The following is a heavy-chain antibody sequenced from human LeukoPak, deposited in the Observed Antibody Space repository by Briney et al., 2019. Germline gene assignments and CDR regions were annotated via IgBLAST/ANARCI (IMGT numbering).Heavy chain of an antibody. CDR3: ARDRDLGAIHYYYYMDV. CDR1: GFTFSDYY. CDR2: ISSSGSTI. D-gene: IGHD3-10*01. Sequence: GGSLRLSCAASGFTFSDYYMSWIRQAPGKGLEWVSYISSSGSTIYYADSVKGRFTISRDNAKNSLYLQMNSLRAEDTAVYYCARDRDLGAIHYYYYMDVWGKGTTVTVSS. V-gene: IGHV3-11*04. J-gene: IGHJ6*03.